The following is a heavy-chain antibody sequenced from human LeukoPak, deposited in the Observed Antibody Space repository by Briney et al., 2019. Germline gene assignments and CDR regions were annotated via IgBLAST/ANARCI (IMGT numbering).Heavy chain of an antibody. CDR1: GGTFSSYA. V-gene: IGHV1-69*13. J-gene: IGHJ4*02. D-gene: IGHD1-26*01. CDR2: IIPIFGTA. Sequence: SVKVSCKASGGTFSSYAISWVRQAPGQGLEWMGGIIPIFGTANYAQKFQGRVTITADESTSTAYMELSSLRSEDTAVYYCAKDPASVVGATKFGYWGQGTLVTVSS. CDR3: AKDPASVVGATKFGY.